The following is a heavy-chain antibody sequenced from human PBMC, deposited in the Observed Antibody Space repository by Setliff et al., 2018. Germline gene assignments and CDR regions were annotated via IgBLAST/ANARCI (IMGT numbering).Heavy chain of an antibody. CDR3: TRDTNIVVVPPHRTAFDI. CDR2: ISPYNGYI. CDR1: GYTFAKYG. J-gene: IGHJ3*02. D-gene: IGHD2-2*01. Sequence: ASVKVSCKAFGYTFAKYGTSWVRQAPGQGLEWMGWISPYNGYIIYAHKFQGRVTMTTDTSTGTADMELRSLRSDDTAVYYCTRDTNIVVVPPHRTAFDIWGQGTMVTVSS. V-gene: IGHV1-18*01.